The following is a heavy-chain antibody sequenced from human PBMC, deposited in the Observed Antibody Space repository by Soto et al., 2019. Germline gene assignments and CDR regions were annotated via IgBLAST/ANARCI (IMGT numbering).Heavy chain of an antibody. CDR1: FFPFLLSI. CDR2: ISIIISYI. J-gene: IGHJ4*02. Sequence: LSFSSSFFPFLLSIINFFLHSPFNFLYFFSSISIIISYIYYADSVKGRFTISRDSAKNSLYLQMNSLRAEDTAVYYCARQAPGYYFDYWGQGTLVTVAS. V-gene: IGHV3-21*01. D-gene: IGHD3-10*01. CDR3: ARQAPGYYFDY.